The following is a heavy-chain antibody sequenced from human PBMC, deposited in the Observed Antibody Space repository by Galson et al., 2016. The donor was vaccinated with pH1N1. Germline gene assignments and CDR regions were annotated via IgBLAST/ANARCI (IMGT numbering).Heavy chain of an antibody. J-gene: IGHJ3*01. Sequence: SLRLSCAASGFTFSNWHMDWVRQAPGEGLEWISFITYTSGTTYYADSVKGRFIVSRDNARNSLYLEMNSLRVEDTAVYYCARPGNYDGDRRGAFDLRGQGTMVTVSP. CDR2: ITYTSGTT. CDR1: GFTFSNWH. D-gene: IGHD4-23*01. CDR3: ARPGNYDGDRRGAFDL. V-gene: IGHV3-48*04.